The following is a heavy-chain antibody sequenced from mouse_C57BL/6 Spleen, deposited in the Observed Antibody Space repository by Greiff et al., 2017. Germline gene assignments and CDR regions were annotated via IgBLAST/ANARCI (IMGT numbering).Heavy chain of an antibody. V-gene: IGHV2-2*01. CDR2: LWSGGST. J-gene: IGHJ3*01. CDR3: ARKGYGSSYVDPFAD. D-gene: IGHD1-1*01. CDR1: GFSLTSYG. Sequence: QVQLQQSGPGLVQPSQSLYITCTVSGFSLTSYGVHWVRQSPGKGLEWLGVLWSGGSTDYNAAFISRLSISKDNSKSQVFLKMNSLQADDTAIYYWARKGYGSSYVDPFADWGQGTLVTVPA.